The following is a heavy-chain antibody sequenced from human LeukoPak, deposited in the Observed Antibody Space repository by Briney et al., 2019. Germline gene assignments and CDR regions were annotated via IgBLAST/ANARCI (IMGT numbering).Heavy chain of an antibody. CDR3: ARDTYAGATVTTVFDY. CDR1: GFTFSSYS. D-gene: IGHD4-17*01. V-gene: IGHV3-21*01. J-gene: IGHJ4*02. CDR2: ISSSSSYI. Sequence: GGSLRLSCAAPGFTFSSYSMNWVRQAPGKGLEGVSSISSSSSYIYYADSVKGRFTISRDNAKNSLYLQMNSLRAEDTAVYYCARDTYAGATVTTVFDYWGQGTLVTVSS.